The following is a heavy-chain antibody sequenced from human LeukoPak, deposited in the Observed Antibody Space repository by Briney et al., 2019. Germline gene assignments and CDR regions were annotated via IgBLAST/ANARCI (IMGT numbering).Heavy chain of an antibody. CDR2: ISSNGGST. CDR1: GFTFSSYA. D-gene: IGHD3-22*01. V-gene: IGHV3-64*01. CDR3: ARLTNYYYDSSGYYYSPSYYFDY. Sequence: GGSLRLSCAASGFTFSSYAVHWVRQAPGKGLEYVSGISSNGGSTYYANSVKDRFTISRDNSKNTLYLQMGSLRAEDMAVYYCARLTNYYYDSSGYYYSPSYYFDYWGQGTLVTVSS. J-gene: IGHJ4*02.